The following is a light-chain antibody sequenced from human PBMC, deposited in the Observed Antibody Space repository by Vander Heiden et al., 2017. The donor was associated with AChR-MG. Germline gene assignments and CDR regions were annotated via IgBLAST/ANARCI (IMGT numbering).Light chain of an antibody. V-gene: IGKV3-11*01. CDR3: QQRSNWLT. CDR2: DAS. J-gene: IGKJ4*01. Sequence: IAFTQSPATLSLSPGARATLSCRASQSVSSYLAWYQQKPGQAPRLLIYDASNRATGIPARFSGSGSGTDFTLTISSLEPEDFAVYYCQQRSNWLTFGGGTKVEIK. CDR1: QSVSSY.